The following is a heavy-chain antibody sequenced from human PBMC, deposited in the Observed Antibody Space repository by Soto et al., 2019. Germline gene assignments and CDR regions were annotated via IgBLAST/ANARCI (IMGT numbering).Heavy chain of an antibody. CDR3: ARVDIAATGTDLLWYFDY. J-gene: IGHJ4*02. CDR1: GFIFSSFG. CDR2: IWYDGSNT. V-gene: IGHV3-33*01. Sequence: PGGSLRLSCAASGFIFSSFGMHWVRQAPGKGLEWVAHIWYDGSNTYYADSVKGRFTISRDNSRNTVYLQMNSLRAEDTAVYYCARVDIAATGTDLLWYFDYWGQGTLVTVSS. D-gene: IGHD6-13*01.